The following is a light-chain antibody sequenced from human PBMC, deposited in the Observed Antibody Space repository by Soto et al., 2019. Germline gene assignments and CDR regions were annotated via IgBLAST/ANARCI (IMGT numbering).Light chain of an antibody. J-gene: IGKJ4*01. CDR2: DAS. CDR1: QSVFHN. Sequence: DVQMTQSPSSLSASVGDSVTITCRASQSVFHNLSWFQQRPGKGPKLLIYDASSLHAGVPSRFSGSGYGTDFTLTISTVQPEDSAIYYCHQSSSTPLTFGGGTRVELK. V-gene: IGKV1-39*01. CDR3: HQSSSTPLT.